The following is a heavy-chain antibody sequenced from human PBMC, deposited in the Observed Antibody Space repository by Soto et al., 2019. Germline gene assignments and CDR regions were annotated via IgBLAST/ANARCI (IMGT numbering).Heavy chain of an antibody. CDR2: INHSGST. CDR1: GGSFSGYY. V-gene: IGHV4-34*01. J-gene: IGHJ5*02. D-gene: IGHD2-2*01. Sequence: QVQLQQWGAGLLKPSETLSLTCAVYGGSFSGYYWSWIRQPPGKGLEWIGEINHSGSTNYNPSLKSRVTISVDTSKNQFSLKLSSVTAADTAVYYCARGLGMLIVVVPAAPRWFDPWGQGTLVTVSS. CDR3: ARGLGMLIVVVPAAPRWFDP.